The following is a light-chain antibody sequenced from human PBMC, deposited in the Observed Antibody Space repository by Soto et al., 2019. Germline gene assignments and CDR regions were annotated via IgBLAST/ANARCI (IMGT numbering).Light chain of an antibody. CDR3: SSYTSSSTSYV. Sequence: QSALTQPASVSGSPGQSITISCTGTSSDVGGYNYVSWYQQHPGKAPKLMIYEVSNRPSGVSNRFSGAKSGNTASLPISGLQADDEADYYCSSYTSSSTSYVFGTGTKLTVL. J-gene: IGLJ1*01. CDR1: SSDVGGYNY. V-gene: IGLV2-14*01. CDR2: EVS.